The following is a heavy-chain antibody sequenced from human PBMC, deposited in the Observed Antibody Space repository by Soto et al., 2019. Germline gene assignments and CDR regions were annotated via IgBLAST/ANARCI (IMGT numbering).Heavy chain of an antibody. CDR1: GFTFTAYY. Sequence: QVQLVQSGAEVGKPGASVKVSCKASGFTFTAYYIPWVRQARVQGPEWLGWINPNSGGTSYSQKFRARITLTRATSISTADMEMISLTSDDTAVFYCARANSIRPYYYNMDVWGQGTAVTVSS. CDR3: ARANSIRPYYYNMDV. V-gene: IGHV1-2*02. D-gene: IGHD2-21*01. J-gene: IGHJ6*02. CDR2: INPNSGGT.